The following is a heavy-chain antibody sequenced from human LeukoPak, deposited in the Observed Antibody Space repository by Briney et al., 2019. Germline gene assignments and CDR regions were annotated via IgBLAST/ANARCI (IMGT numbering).Heavy chain of an antibody. J-gene: IGHJ4*02. D-gene: IGHD2-8*02. Sequence: SETLSLTCTVSGGSISSSSYYWGWIRQPPGKGLEWIGSVYYSGSTYYNPSLKSRVTISVDTSKNQFSLKLSSVTAADTAVYYCAGHHPRNTVDFWGQGTLVTVSS. V-gene: IGHV4-39*01. CDR1: GGSISSSSYY. CDR3: AGHHPRNTVDF. CDR2: VYYSGST.